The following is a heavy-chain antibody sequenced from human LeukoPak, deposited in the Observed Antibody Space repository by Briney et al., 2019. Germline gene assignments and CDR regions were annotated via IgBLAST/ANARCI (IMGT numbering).Heavy chain of an antibody. CDR3: ARGEAVAGSCYFDY. Sequence: SVKVSCKASGGTFSSCAISWVRQAPGQGLEWMGGIIPIFGTANYAQKFQGRVTITADESTSTAYMELSSLRSEDTAVYYCARGEAVAGSCYFDYWGQGTLVTVSS. D-gene: IGHD6-19*01. CDR2: IIPIFGTA. J-gene: IGHJ4*02. CDR1: GGTFSSCA. V-gene: IGHV1-69*13.